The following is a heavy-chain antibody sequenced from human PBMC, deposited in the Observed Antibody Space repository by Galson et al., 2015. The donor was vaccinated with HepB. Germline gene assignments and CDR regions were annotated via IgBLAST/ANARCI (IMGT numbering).Heavy chain of an antibody. V-gene: IGHV1-18*01. D-gene: IGHD2-15*01. CDR3: ARELGHCSGVRCQGTSFPGSLYHYGLDV. Sequence: SVKVSCKASGYTFNYYGISWVRQAPGQGLEWMGWISAWDGKTSHAQKYVARVTMTTDTSTSTAYMELRSLRSDDTAVFYCARELGHCSGVRCQGTSFPGSLYHYGLDVWGQGTTVTVSS. CDR1: GYTFNYYG. CDR2: ISAWDGKT. J-gene: IGHJ6*02.